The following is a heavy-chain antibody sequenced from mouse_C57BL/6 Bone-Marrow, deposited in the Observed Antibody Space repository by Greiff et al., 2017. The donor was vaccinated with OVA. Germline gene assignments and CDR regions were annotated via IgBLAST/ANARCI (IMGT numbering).Heavy chain of an antibody. Sequence: VKLQESGAELVKPGASVKMSCKASGYTFTTYPIEWMKQNPGKSLEWIGNFHPYNDDTKYNEKFKGKATLTVEKSSSTVYLELSRLTSDESAVYYCARPGDYDGDWFAYWGQGTLVTVSA. J-gene: IGHJ3*01. CDR2: FHPYNDDT. CDR1: GYTFTTYP. V-gene: IGHV1-47*01. D-gene: IGHD2-4*01. CDR3: ARPGDYDGDWFAY.